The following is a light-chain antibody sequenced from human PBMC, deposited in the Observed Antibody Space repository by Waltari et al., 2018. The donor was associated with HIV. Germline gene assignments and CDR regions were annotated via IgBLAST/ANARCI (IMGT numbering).Light chain of an antibody. CDR1: QSVSSN. V-gene: IGKV3-15*01. Sequence: EKVMTQSPATLSVSPGERATLSCRASQSVSSNLAWYQQKPGQAPRLLIYDASPRATGIPGRFSGSGSGTEFTLTISSLQSEDFAVYYCQQYNSWPITFGQGTRLEIK. J-gene: IGKJ5*01. CDR3: QQYNSWPIT. CDR2: DAS.